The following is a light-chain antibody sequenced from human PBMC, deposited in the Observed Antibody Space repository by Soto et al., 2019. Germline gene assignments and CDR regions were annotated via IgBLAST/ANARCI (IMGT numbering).Light chain of an antibody. CDR2: DAS. CDR3: QQRSNWLLT. Sequence: EIVLTQSPDTLSLSPGERATLSCRASQSVSSYLAWYQQNPGQAPRLLIYDASNRATGIPARFSGSGSGTDFTLTISSLEPEDFAVYYCQQRSNWLLTFGGGTKVDIK. CDR1: QSVSSY. V-gene: IGKV3-11*01. J-gene: IGKJ4*01.